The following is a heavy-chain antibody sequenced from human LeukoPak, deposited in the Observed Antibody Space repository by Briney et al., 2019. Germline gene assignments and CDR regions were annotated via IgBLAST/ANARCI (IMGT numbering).Heavy chain of an antibody. D-gene: IGHD3-10*01. V-gene: IGHV4-30-2*01. CDR1: GGSISSGGYS. CDR2: IYHSGST. Sequence: SQTLSLTCAVSGGSISSGGYSWSWIRQPPGKGLEWIGYIYHSGSTYYNPSLKSRVTISVDRSKNQFSLKLSSVTAADTAVYYCARSITMVRGVKPRDAFDIWGQGTMVTVSS. CDR3: ARSITMVRGVKPRDAFDI. J-gene: IGHJ3*02.